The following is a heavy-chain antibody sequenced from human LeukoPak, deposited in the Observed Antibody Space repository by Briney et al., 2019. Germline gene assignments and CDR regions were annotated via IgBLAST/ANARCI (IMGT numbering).Heavy chain of an antibody. V-gene: IGHV3-66*01. CDR3: ARGRYDSSGYLDY. D-gene: IGHD3-22*01. J-gene: IGHJ4*02. CDR1: GFTVSSNY. Sequence: GGSLRLSCAASGFTVSSNYMSWVRQAPGKGLEWVSVIYSGGSTCYADSVKGRFTISRDNSKNTLYLQMNSLRAEDTAVYYCARGRYDSSGYLDYWGQGTLVTVSS. CDR2: IYSGGST.